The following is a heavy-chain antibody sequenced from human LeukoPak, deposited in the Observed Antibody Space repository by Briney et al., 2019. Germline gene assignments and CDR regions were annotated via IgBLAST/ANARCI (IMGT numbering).Heavy chain of an antibody. CDR2: ISYDGSNK. CDR3: ARDRATNYYGSSGYDY. CDR1: GFTFSSYA. Sequence: GGSLRLSCAASGFTFSSYAMHWVRQAPGKGLEWVAVISYDGSNKYYADSVKGRFTISRDNSKNTLYLQMNSLRAEDTAVYYCARDRATNYYGSSGYDYWGQGTLVTVSS. J-gene: IGHJ4*02. D-gene: IGHD3-22*01. V-gene: IGHV3-30-3*01.